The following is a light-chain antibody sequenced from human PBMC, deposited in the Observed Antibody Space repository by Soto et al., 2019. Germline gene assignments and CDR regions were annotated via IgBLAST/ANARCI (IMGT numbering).Light chain of an antibody. CDR2: DAV. V-gene: IGKV3-20*01. J-gene: IGKJ4*01. CDR3: QQYGDSIT. Sequence: VLTQSPGILSLSPGERATVSCRASQTVTSSYLAWYQQRPGQAPQLLIYDAVKRATGIPDRFSGSESGRDYTLTISRLDPEDSAVYYCQQYGDSITFGGGTKVDIK. CDR1: QTVTSSY.